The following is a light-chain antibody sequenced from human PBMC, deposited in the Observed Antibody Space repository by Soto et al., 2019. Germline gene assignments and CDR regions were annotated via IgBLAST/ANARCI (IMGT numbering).Light chain of an antibody. V-gene: IGKV3-20*01. CDR1: QSVTGNY. J-gene: IGKJ1*01. Sequence: EIVLTQYPATLSLSPGERATLSCGASQSVTGNYLAWYRQKPGQAPRLLIFGASRRATGIPDRFSGSGSGTDFILTISRLEPEDFAVYYCQHYLDSPWAFGQGTKVEIK. CDR2: GAS. CDR3: QHYLDSPWA.